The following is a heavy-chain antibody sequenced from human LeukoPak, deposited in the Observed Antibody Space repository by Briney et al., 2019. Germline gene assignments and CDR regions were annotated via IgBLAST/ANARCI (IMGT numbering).Heavy chain of an antibody. D-gene: IGHD5-24*01. CDR3: AREGLEMATNSHPSPLYYFDY. J-gene: IGHJ4*02. Sequence: SVKVSCKTSGGTFSSYAISWVRQAPGQGLEWMGGIIPIFGTTNYAQKFQGRVTITADESTSTAYMELSSLRSEDTAVYYCAREGLEMATNSHPSPLYYFDYWGQRTLVTVSS. V-gene: IGHV1-69*13. CDR1: GGTFSSYA. CDR2: IIPIFGTT.